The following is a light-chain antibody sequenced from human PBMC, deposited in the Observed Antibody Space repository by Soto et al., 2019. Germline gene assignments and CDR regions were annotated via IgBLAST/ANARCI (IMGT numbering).Light chain of an antibody. CDR1: QSISFY. CDR3: HQRSNLPFT. CDR2: DAS. V-gene: IGKV3-11*01. J-gene: IGKJ3*01. Sequence: EVVLTQSPATLSLSPGERATLSCRASQSISFYLAWYQQKPGQPPRLLIYDASNRATGIPARFSGSGSGTDFTLTISSLEPEDFAVYYCHQRSNLPFTFGPGTKVDIK.